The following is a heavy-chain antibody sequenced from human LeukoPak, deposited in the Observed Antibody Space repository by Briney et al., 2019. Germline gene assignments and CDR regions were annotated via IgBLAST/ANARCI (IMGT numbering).Heavy chain of an antibody. D-gene: IGHD3-22*01. Sequence: GGSLRLSCAASGFTFSSYSMNWVRQAPGKGLEWVSSISSSSSYIYYADSVKGRFTISRDNSKNTLYLQMSSLRAEDTAVYYCVKDLRYYDSSGYYDYWGQGTLVTVSS. CDR3: VKDLRYYDSSGYYDY. CDR2: ISSSSSYI. V-gene: IGHV3-21*01. CDR1: GFTFSSYS. J-gene: IGHJ4*02.